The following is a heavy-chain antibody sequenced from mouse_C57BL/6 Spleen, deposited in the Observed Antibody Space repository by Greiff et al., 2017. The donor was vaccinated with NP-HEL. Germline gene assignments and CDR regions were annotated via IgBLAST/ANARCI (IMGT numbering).Heavy chain of an antibody. CDR3: ARDQDYDGTDY. J-gene: IGHJ2*01. CDR2: IYPGDGDT. CDR1: GYAFSSYW. D-gene: IGHD1-1*01. Sequence: VQLQQSGAELVKPGASVKISCKASGYAFSSYWMNWVKQRPGKGLEWIGQIYPGDGDTNYNGKFKGKATLTADKSSSTAYMQLSSLTSEDSAVYFCARDQDYDGTDYWGQGTTLTVSS. V-gene: IGHV1-80*01.